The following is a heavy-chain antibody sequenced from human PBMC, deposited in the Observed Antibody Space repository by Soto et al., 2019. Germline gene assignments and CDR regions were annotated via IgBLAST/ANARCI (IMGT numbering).Heavy chain of an antibody. V-gene: IGHV3-73*01. CDR2: IRGKANSYET. D-gene: IGHD2-2*01. Sequence: GGSLRLSCVASGYTLSGSAFHWVRQASGKGLEWVGRIRGKANSYETAYAESVKGRFTISRDDSKNTAFLQMNSLKTEDTAVYYCTSRYCSSASCHTWGQGTRVTVSS. CDR1: GYTLSGSA. J-gene: IGHJ5*02. CDR3: TSRYCSSASCHT.